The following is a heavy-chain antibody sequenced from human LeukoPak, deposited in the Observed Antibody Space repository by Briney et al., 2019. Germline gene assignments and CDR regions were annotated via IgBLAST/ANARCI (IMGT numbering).Heavy chain of an antibody. D-gene: IGHD3-3*01. CDR3: ARVTRGYDFWSGYYTSTLFDY. Sequence: SXXASGXTFTXXYMHWXXXXPGXXXXXXGWXXXXSGGTNYAQKFQDRVTMTRDTSISTAYMELSRLRSDDTAVYYCARVTRGYDFWSGYYTSTLFDYWGQGTLVTVSS. J-gene: IGHJ4*02. CDR2: XXXXSGGT. V-gene: IGHV1-2*02. CDR1: GXTFTXXY.